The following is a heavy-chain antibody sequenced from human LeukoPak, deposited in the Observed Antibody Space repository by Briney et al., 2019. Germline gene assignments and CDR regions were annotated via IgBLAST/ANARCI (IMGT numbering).Heavy chain of an antibody. CDR2: INPNSGGT. D-gene: IGHD1-26*01. J-gene: IGHJ4*02. CDR1: GYTFTGYY. V-gene: IGHV1-2*02. Sequence: ASVKVSCKASGYTFTGYYMHWVRQAPGQGLEWMGWINPNSGGTNYAQKFQGRVTMTRDTSISTAYMELSRLRSDDTAVYYCARVGATKTLYYFDYWGQGTLVTVSS. CDR3: ARVGATKTLYYFDY.